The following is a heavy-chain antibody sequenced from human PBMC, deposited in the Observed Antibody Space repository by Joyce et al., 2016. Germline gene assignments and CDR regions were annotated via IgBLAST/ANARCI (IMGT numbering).Heavy chain of an antibody. CDR1: ELTFSSYA. J-gene: IGHJ6*02. CDR3: AKLLYAQYYYGMDV. Sequence: EVQVLESGGGLVQPGGSLRLSCAASELTFSSYAMTWVRQAPGKGLEWVSAISGSGGSPHYADSVKGRFTISRDNSKNTLYLQMNSLRAEDTAIYYCAKLLYAQYYYGMDVWGQGTTVTVSS. V-gene: IGHV3-23*01. CDR2: ISGSGGSP. D-gene: IGHD2/OR15-2a*01.